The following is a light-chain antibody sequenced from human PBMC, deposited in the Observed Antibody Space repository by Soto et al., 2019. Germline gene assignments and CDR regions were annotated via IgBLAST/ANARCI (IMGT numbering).Light chain of an antibody. CDR3: QQYRSWPRT. J-gene: IGKJ1*01. V-gene: IGKV3-15*01. CDR1: QSVDIS. Sequence: EIARKQSPAHLSVSQGERVIFSCRASQSVDISLAWYQQKTGQAPRLLIYGASTRATDMPGTFSGRGSGTEFTLTITSLRPEEFGVYYCQQYRSWPRTFGQGNKVDI. CDR2: GAS.